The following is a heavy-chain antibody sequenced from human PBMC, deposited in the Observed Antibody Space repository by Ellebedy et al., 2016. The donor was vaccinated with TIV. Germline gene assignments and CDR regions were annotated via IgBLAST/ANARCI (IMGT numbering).Heavy chain of an antibody. CDR2: ISGSGGST. D-gene: IGHD3-22*01. Sequence: PGGSLRLSCAASGFTFSDYYMSWIRQAPGKGLEWVSAISGSGGSTYYADSVKGRFTISRDNSKNTLYLQMNSLRAEDTAVYYCAKGSDYYDSSGYSTDFGYWGQGTLVTVSS. V-gene: IGHV3-23*01. CDR3: AKGSDYYDSSGYSTDFGY. CDR1: GFTFSDYY. J-gene: IGHJ4*02.